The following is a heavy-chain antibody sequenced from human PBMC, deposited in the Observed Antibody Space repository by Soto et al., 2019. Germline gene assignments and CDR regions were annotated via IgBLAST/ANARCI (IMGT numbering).Heavy chain of an antibody. V-gene: IGHV3-33*01. D-gene: IGHD1-26*01. CDR1: GFIFSNYA. CDR3: AAVGPNQAFDI. CDR2: IWYDGTNK. Sequence: QVQLVESGGGVVLPGRSLRLSCAASGFIFSNYAMHWVRQAPGKGLEWVTVIWYDGTNKYYADSVKGRFTISRDNSKDTLNLQMNSLRAEDTAVYYCAAVGPNQAFDIWGQGTMVTVSS. J-gene: IGHJ3*02.